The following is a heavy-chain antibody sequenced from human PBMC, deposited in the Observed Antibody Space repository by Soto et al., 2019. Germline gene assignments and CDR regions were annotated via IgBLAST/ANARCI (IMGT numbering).Heavy chain of an antibody. J-gene: IGHJ4*02. V-gene: IGHV3-66*01. CDR3: AREGVVAASD. CDR1: GFTVSSNY. D-gene: IGHD2-15*01. Sequence: EVQLVESGGGLVQPGGSLRLSCAASGFTVSSNYMSWVRQAPGKGLEWVSGIYSGGSTNYADSVKGRFTISRDNSKNTLYLQMNSLGAEDTAVDYCAREGVVAASDWGQGTQVTVSS. CDR2: IYSGGST.